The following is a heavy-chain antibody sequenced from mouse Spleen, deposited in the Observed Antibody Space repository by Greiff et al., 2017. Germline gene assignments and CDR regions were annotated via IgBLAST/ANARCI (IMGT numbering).Heavy chain of an antibody. CDR3: ARIGAGHYFDY. V-gene: IGHV1-64*01. CDR1: GYTFTSYW. D-gene: IGHD2-14*01. Sequence: VQLQQPGAELVKPGASVKLSCKASGYTFTSYWMHWVKQRPGQGLEWIGMIHPNSGSTNYNEKFKSKATLTVDKPSSTAYMQLSSLTSEDSAVYYCARIGAGHYFDYWGQGTTLTVSS. J-gene: IGHJ2*01. CDR2: IHPNSGST.